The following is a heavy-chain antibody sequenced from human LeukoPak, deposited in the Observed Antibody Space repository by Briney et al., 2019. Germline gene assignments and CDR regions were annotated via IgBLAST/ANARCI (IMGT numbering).Heavy chain of an antibody. CDR1: GFTFSSYS. D-gene: IGHD1-26*01. CDR3: AREGGGSYSEYFQH. CDR2: ISSSSSYI. Sequence: PGGSLRLSCAASGFTFSSYSMNWVRQAPGKGLEWVSSISSSSSYIYYADSVKGRFTISRDNAKNSLYLQMNSLRAEDTAVYYCAREGGGSYSEYFQHWGQGTLVTASS. J-gene: IGHJ1*01. V-gene: IGHV3-21*01.